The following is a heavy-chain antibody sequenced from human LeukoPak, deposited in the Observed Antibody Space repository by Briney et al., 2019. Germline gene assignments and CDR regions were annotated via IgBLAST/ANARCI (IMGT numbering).Heavy chain of an antibody. V-gene: IGHV3-7*01. CDR1: GFAFSTYW. CDR2: IKPDGSDK. J-gene: IGHJ4*02. D-gene: IGHD3-16*01. CDR3: AKGGDH. Sequence: GGSLRLSCAASGFAFSTYWMNWVRQAPGKGLEWVANIKPDGSDKYYVDSVKGRFTVSRDNAKNSLYLQMNSLRAEDTAVYYCAKGGDHWGQGTLVTVSS.